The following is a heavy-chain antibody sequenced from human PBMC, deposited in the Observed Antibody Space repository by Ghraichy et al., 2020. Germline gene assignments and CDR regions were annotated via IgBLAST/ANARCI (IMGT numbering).Heavy chain of an antibody. Sequence: GGSLRLSCAASGFTFSSYGMHWVRQAPGKGLEWVAVIWYDGSNKYYADSVKGRFTISRDNSKNTLYLQMNSLRAEDTAVYYCARGPALQMELSLADYWGQGTLVTVSS. CDR1: GFTFSSYG. CDR2: IWYDGSNK. J-gene: IGHJ4*02. D-gene: IGHD3-16*02. CDR3: ARGPALQMELSLADY. V-gene: IGHV3-33*01.